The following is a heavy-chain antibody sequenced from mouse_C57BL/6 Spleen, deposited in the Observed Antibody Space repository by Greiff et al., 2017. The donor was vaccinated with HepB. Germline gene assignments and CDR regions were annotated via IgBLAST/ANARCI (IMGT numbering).Heavy chain of an antibody. CDR1: GFSLTSYG. V-gene: IGHV2-2*01. CDR2: IWSGGST. Sequence: VQRVESGPGLVQPSQSLSITCTVSGFSLTSYGVHWVRQSPGKGLEWLGVIWSGGSTDYNAAFISRLSISKDNSKSQVFFKMNSLQADDTAIYYCASPSNWDGAWFAYWGQGTLVTVSA. J-gene: IGHJ3*01. D-gene: IGHD4-1*01. CDR3: ASPSNWDGAWFAY.